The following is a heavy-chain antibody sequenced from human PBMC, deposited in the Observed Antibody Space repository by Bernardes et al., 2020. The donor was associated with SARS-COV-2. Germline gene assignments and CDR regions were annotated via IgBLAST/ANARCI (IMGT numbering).Heavy chain of an antibody. V-gene: IGHV2-5*02. CDR2: IYWDDDK. J-gene: IGHJ4*02. D-gene: IGHD3-3*01. CDR1: GFSLSTSGVG. Sequence: SGPTLVKPTQTLTLTCTFSGFSLSTSGVGVGWIRQPPGKALEWLALIYWDDDKRYSPSLKSRLTITKDTSKNQVVLTMTNMDPVDTATYYCVHRRVDFWSGYYGYWGQGTLVTVSS. CDR3: VHRRVDFWSGYYGY.